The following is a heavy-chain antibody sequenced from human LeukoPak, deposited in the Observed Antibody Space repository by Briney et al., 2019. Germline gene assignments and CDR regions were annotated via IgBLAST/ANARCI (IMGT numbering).Heavy chain of an antibody. Sequence: ASVKVSCKASGYTLTELSMHWVRQAPGKGLEWMGGFDPEDGETIYAQKFQGRVTMTEDTSTDTAYMELSSLRSEDTAVYYCATAALPYYYGSGRGGDFDYWGQGTLVTVSS. CDR3: ATAALPYYYGSGRGGDFDY. V-gene: IGHV1-24*01. CDR1: GYTLTELS. J-gene: IGHJ4*02. D-gene: IGHD3-10*01. CDR2: FDPEDGET.